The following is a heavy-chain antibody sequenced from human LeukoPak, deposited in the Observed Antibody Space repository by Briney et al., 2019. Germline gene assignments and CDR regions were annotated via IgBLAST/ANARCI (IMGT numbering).Heavy chain of an antibody. V-gene: IGHV3-21*01. CDR2: ISSSSSYI. CDR3: ARVEVPAANDY. CDR1: GFTFSSYS. D-gene: IGHD2-2*01. Sequence: GGSLRLSCAASGFTFSSYSMNWVRQAPGKGLEWVSSISSSSSYIYYADSVKGGFTISRDNAKNSLYLQMNSLRAEDTAVYYCARVEVPAANDYWGQGTLVTVSS. J-gene: IGHJ4*02.